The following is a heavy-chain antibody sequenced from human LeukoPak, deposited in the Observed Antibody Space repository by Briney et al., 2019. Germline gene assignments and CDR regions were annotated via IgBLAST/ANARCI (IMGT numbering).Heavy chain of an antibody. CDR3: ARGRLVITMIVVAMGGLDY. CDR2: ISYDGSNK. CDR1: GFTFSSYG. J-gene: IGHJ4*02. Sequence: GRSLRLSCAASGFTFSSYGMHWVRQAPRKGLEWVAVISYDGSNKYYADSVKGRFTISRDNSKNTLYLQMNSLRAEDTAVYYCARGRLVITMIVVAMGGLDYWGQGTLVTVSS. D-gene: IGHD3-22*01. V-gene: IGHV3-30*19.